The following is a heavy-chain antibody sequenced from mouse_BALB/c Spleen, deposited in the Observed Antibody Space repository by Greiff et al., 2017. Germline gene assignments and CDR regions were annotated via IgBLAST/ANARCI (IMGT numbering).Heavy chain of an antibody. Sequence: VKLMESGPGLVAPSQSLSITCTVSGFSLTSYGVHWVRQPPGKGLEWLGVIWAGGSTNYNSALMSRLSISKDNSKSQVFLKMNSLQTDDTAMYYCARDLITTAAYWGQGTLVTVSA. CDR3: ARDLITTAAY. CDR2: IWAGGST. J-gene: IGHJ3*01. V-gene: IGHV2-9*02. CDR1: GFSLTSYG. D-gene: IGHD1-2*01.